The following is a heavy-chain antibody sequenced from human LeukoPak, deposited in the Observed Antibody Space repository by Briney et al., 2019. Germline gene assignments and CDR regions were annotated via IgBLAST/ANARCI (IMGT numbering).Heavy chain of an antibody. CDR2: ISSSSSYI. CDR3: ARDHITIFGVVTYHFDY. Sequence: GGSLRLSCAASGFTFSSYSMNWVRQAPGKGLEWVSSISSSSSYIYYADSVKGRFTISRDNAKNSLYLQMNSLRAEDTAVYYCARDHITIFGVVTYHFDYWGQGTLVTVSS. D-gene: IGHD3-3*01. CDR1: GFTFSSYS. J-gene: IGHJ4*02. V-gene: IGHV3-21*01.